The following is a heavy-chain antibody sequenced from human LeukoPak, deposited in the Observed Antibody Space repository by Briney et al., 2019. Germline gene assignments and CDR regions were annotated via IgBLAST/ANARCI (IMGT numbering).Heavy chain of an antibody. J-gene: IGHJ5*02. CDR3: ARDQYDILTGYYSKHPNWFDP. Sequence: ASVKVSCKASGYTFTGYYMDWVRQAPGQGLEWMGRINPNSGGTNYAQKFQGRVTMTRDTSISTAYMELSRLRSDDTAVYDCARDQYDILTGYYSKHPNWFDPWGQGTLVTVSS. D-gene: IGHD3-9*01. V-gene: IGHV1-2*06. CDR2: INPNSGGT. CDR1: GYTFTGYY.